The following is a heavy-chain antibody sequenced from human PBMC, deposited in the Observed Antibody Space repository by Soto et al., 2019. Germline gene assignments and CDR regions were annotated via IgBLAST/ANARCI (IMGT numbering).Heavy chain of an antibody. V-gene: IGHV3-23*01. Sequence: GGSLRLSCAASGFTFSSYAMSWVRQAPGKGLEWVSAISGSGGSTYYADSVKGRFTISRDNSKNTLYLQMNSLRAEDTAVYYCAKGTYERWDYCYYMDVWGKGTTVTVSS. CDR1: GFTFSSYA. D-gene: IGHD1-1*01. CDR3: AKGTYERWDYCYYMDV. J-gene: IGHJ6*03. CDR2: ISGSGGST.